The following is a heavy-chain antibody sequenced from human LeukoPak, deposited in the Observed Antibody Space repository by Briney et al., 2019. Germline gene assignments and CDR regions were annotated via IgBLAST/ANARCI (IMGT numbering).Heavy chain of an antibody. D-gene: IGHD4-11*01. Sequence: PGGSLRLSCAASGFTVSSNYMSWVRQAPGKGLEGVSVIYSGGSTYYADSVKGRFTISRDNSKNTLYLQMNSLRAEDTAVYYCARALFNYGNAFDIWGQGTMVTVSS. CDR3: ARALFNYGNAFDI. CDR2: IYSGGST. J-gene: IGHJ3*02. V-gene: IGHV3-66*02. CDR1: GFTVSSNY.